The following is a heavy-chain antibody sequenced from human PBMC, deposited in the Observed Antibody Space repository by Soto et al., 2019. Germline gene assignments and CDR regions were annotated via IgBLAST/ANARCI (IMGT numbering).Heavy chain of an antibody. CDR2: ISYDGSNK. V-gene: IGHV3-30*18. Sequence: GGSLRLSXAASGFTFSSYGMHWVRQAPGKGPEWVAVISYDGSNKYYADSVKGRFTISRDNSKNTLYLQMNSLGAEDTAVYYCAKEWLGAFDIWGQGTRVTVSS. J-gene: IGHJ3*02. CDR3: AKEWLGAFDI. CDR1: GFTFSSYG. D-gene: IGHD6-19*01.